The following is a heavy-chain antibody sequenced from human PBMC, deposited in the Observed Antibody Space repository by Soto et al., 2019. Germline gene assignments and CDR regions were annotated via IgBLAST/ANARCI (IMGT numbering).Heavy chain of an antibody. CDR3: ARGLKKVTIFGVVTLDAFDI. CDR1: GGTFSSYA. Sequence: ASVKVSCKASGGTFSSYAISWVRQAPGQGLEWMGGINPISGTAGYAQKFQGRVTMTRNTSISTAYMELSSLRSEDTAVYYCARGLKKVTIFGVVTLDAFDIWGQGTMVTVSS. J-gene: IGHJ3*02. V-gene: IGHV1-8*02. CDR2: INPISGTA. D-gene: IGHD3-3*01.